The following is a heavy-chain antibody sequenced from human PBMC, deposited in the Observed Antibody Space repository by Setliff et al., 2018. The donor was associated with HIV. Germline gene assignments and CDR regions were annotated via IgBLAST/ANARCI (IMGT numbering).Heavy chain of an antibody. V-gene: IGHV4-34*01. J-gene: IGHJ5*02. CDR2: INHSGTT. Sequence: KSSETLSLTCGVYGGSFSGYYWSWIRQSPGKGLEWIGEINHSGTTNYNPSLKSRVTISIDTSKKQFSLKLTSVIAADTAVYYCARGTRGYCSSGSCYFWLDPWGQGSLGTVPQ. D-gene: IGHD2-15*01. CDR3: ARGTRGYCSSGSCYFWLDP. CDR1: GGSFSGYY.